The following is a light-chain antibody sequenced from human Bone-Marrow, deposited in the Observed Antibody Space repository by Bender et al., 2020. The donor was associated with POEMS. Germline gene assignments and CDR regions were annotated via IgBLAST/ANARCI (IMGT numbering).Light chain of an antibody. CDR3: QCYDSSLNAWV. J-gene: IGLJ3*02. V-gene: IGLV3-21*01. CDR2: SDS. Sequence: SFVLTQPPSVSVAPGKTATITCGGNNIGSNSVHWYQQKPGLAPVLVINSDSDRPSGIPARFSGYKSGSSASLAITGLQADDEADYYCQCYDSSLNAWVFGGGTKLTVL. CDR1: NIGSNS.